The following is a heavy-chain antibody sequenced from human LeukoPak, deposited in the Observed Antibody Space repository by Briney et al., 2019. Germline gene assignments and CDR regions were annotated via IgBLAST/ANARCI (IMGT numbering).Heavy chain of an antibody. CDR2: IIPIFGTA. CDR3: ARIAIFGVVTHNDY. D-gene: IGHD3-3*01. CDR1: GGTFSSYA. V-gene: IGHV1-69*13. Sequence: SVKVSCKASGGTFSSYAISWVRQASGQGLEWMGGIIPIFGTANYAQKFQGRVTITADESTSTAYMELSSLRSEDTAVYYCARIAIFGVVTHNDYWGQGTLVTVSS. J-gene: IGHJ4*02.